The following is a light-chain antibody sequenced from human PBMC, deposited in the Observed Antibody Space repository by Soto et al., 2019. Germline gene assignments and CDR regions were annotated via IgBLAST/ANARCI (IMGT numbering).Light chain of an antibody. J-gene: IGLJ2*01. V-gene: IGLV2-14*01. CDR3: RSYRSSSTPVV. CDR1: SSDVGGYNY. CDR2: EVS. Sequence: QSALTQPASVSGSPGQSITISCTGTSSDVGGYNYVSWYQQHPGKAPKLMIYEVSNRPSGVSNRFSGSKSGNTASLTISGLQAEDGADYYCRSYRSSSTPVVFGGGTKLTVL.